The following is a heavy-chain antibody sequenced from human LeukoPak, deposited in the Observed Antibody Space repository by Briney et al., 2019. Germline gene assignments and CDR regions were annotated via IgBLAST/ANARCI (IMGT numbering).Heavy chain of an antibody. J-gene: IGHJ4*02. Sequence: GGSLRLSCAASGFTFSNYVMNWVRQAPGKGLEWVSSISGSGDSTHYADSVKGRFTISGDNFKNTLYLQMNSLRAEDTAVYYCAKVEAADGYCSGGSCYYFDYWGQGTLVTVSS. V-gene: IGHV3-23*01. CDR2: ISGSGDST. CDR1: GFTFSNYV. CDR3: AKVEAADGYCSGGSCYYFDY. D-gene: IGHD2-15*01.